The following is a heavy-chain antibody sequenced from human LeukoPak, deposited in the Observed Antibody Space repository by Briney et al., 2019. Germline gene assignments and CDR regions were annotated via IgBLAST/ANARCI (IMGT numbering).Heavy chain of an antibody. CDR1: GGSISSYY. Sequence: SETLSLTCTVSGGSISSYYWSWIRQPAGKGLEWIGRIYPTGSTKYNPSLKSRVTISVDTSKNQFSLKLSSVTAADTAVYYCASRGITIFGVANWFDPWGQGTLVTVSS. CDR3: ASRGITIFGVANWFDP. J-gene: IGHJ5*02. D-gene: IGHD3-3*01. CDR2: IYPTGST. V-gene: IGHV4-4*07.